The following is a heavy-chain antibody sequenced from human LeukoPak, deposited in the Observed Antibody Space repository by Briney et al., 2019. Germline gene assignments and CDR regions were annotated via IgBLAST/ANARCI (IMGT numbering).Heavy chain of an antibody. Sequence: SQTLSLTCTVSGGSISSYYWSWIRQPPGKGLEWIGYIYYSGSTNYNPSLKSRVTISVDTSKNQFSLKLSSVTAADTAVYYCARVSSSGWFGAFDIWGQGTMVTVSS. D-gene: IGHD6-19*01. CDR2: IYYSGST. CDR1: GGSISSYY. J-gene: IGHJ3*02. CDR3: ARVSSSGWFGAFDI. V-gene: IGHV4-59*01.